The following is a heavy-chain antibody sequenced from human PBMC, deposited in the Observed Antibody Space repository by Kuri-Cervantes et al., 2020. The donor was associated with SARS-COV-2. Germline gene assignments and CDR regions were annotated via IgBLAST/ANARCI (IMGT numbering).Heavy chain of an antibody. J-gene: IGHJ6*02. Sequence: GGSLRLSCAASGFTFSSYSMNWVRQAPGKGLEWVSSISSSSSNIYYADSVKGRFTISRDNAKNSLYLQMNSLRAEDTAVYYCARDLGILTGYYSHYYYYYGMGVWGQGTTVTVSS. CDR1: GFTFSSYS. CDR3: ARDLGILTGYYSHYYYYYGMGV. D-gene: IGHD3-9*01. V-gene: IGHV3-21*01. CDR2: ISSSSSNI.